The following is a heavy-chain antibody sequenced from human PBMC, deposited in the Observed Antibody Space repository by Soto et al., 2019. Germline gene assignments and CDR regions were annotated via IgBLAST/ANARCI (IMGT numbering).Heavy chain of an antibody. CDR2: IYHSGST. Sequence: QVRLQESGPGLVKPSGPLSLTCAVSGGSISSSNWWSWVRQPPGKGLEWIGEIYHSGSTNYNPSLKSRVTILVDKSKNQFSLKLNSVTAADTAVYYCARVIATAVHWFDPWGQGTLVTVSS. CDR1: GGSISSSNW. D-gene: IGHD6-13*01. V-gene: IGHV4-4*02. CDR3: ARVIATAVHWFDP. J-gene: IGHJ5*02.